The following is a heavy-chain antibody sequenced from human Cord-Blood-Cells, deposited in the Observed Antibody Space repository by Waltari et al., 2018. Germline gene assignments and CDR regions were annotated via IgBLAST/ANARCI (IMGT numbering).Heavy chain of an antibody. CDR1: GFTFSSYE. CDR2: ISSSGSTI. J-gene: IGHJ4*02. D-gene: IGHD6-19*01. V-gene: IGHV3-48*03. Sequence: EVQLVESGGGLVQPGGSLRLSCAASGFTFSSYEMNWVRQAPGKGLEWFSYISSSGSTIYYADSVKGRFTISRDNAKNSLSLPMNSLRAEDTAVYYCARDTRAGVTYDYWGQGTLVTVSS. CDR3: ARDTRAGVTYDY.